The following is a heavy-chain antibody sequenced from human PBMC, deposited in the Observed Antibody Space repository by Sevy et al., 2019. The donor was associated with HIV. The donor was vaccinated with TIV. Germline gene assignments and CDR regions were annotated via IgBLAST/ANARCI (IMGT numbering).Heavy chain of an antibody. CDR1: GLTFSSYA. CDR3: VTTNYYYYYMDV. V-gene: IGHV3-30-3*01. J-gene: IGHJ6*03. Sequence: GGSLRLSCAASGLTFSSYAMHWVRQAPGKGLEWVAVISYDGSNKYYADSVKGRFTISRDNSKNTLYLQMNSLRAKDTAVYYCVTTNYYYYYMDVWGKWTTVTVSS. D-gene: IGHD4-4*01. CDR2: ISYDGSNK.